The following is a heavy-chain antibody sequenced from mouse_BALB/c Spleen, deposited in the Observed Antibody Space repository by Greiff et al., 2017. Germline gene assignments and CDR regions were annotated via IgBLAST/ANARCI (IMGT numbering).Heavy chain of an antibody. CDR1: GYAFTNYL. J-gene: IGHJ2*01. D-gene: IGHD2-4*01. V-gene: IGHV1-54*01. Sequence: QVQLKQSGAELVRPGTSVKVSCKASGYAFTNYLIEWVKQRPGQGLEWIGVINPGSGGTNYNEKFKGKATLTADKSSSTAYMQLSSLTSDDSAVYFCARGGDYDTGFDYWGQGTTLTVSS. CDR2: INPGSGGT. CDR3: ARGGDYDTGFDY.